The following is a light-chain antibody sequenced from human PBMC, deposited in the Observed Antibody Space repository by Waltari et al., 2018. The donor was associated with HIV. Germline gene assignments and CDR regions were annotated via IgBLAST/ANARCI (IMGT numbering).Light chain of an antibody. CDR3: QQYNNWPLT. Sequence: EIVMTQSPATLSVYPGERATLSCRASQSIINNLAWYQHKPGQAPRLLISAASTRATGFPARFSGSGWGTEFTLTISSLQSEDSAVYYCQQYNNWPLTFGGGTKVEIK. CDR2: AAS. V-gene: IGKV3-15*01. CDR1: QSIINN. J-gene: IGKJ4*01.